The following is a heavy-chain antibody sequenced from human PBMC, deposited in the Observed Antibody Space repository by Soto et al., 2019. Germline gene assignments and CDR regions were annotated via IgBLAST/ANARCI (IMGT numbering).Heavy chain of an antibody. CDR2: ISGSGGST. CDR3: AKEALIRLVEYYYYYGMDV. V-gene: IGHV3-23*01. CDR1: GLPFSSYA. J-gene: IGHJ6*02. D-gene: IGHD3-16*01. Sequence: PGGSLRLSCAASGLPFSSYAMSWVRQAPGKGLEWVSAISGSGGSTYYADSVKGRFTISRDNSKNTLYLQMNSLRAEDTAVYYCAKEALIRLVEYYYYYGMDVWGQGTTVTVSS.